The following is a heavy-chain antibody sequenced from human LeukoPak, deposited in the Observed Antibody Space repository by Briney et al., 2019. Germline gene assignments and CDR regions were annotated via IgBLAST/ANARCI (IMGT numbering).Heavy chain of an antibody. CDR1: GHSISSGYY. CDR3: AREGRYTSGWFDP. V-gene: IGHV4-38-2*02. CDR2: IYHSGST. D-gene: IGHD3-9*01. Sequence: PSETLSLTCAVSGHSISSGYYWGWIRQPPGQGLEWIGSIYHSGSTYYNPSLKSRVTISVDTSKNQFSLKLSSVTAADTAVYYCAREGRYTSGWFDPCGQGTPVTVSS. J-gene: IGHJ5*02.